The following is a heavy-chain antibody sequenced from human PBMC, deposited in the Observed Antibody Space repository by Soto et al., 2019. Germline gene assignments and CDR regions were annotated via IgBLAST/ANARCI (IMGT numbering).Heavy chain of an antibody. V-gene: IGHV1-69*13. J-gene: IGHJ6*02. CDR1: GGTFSSYA. CDR2: IIPIFGTA. Sequence: GASVKVSCKASGGTFSSYAISWVRQAPGQGLEWMGGIIPIFGTANYAQKFQGRVTITADESTSTAYMELSSLRSEDTAVYYCARVDCSSTSCYWNYYYGMDVWAQGTTVTVSS. CDR3: ARVDCSSTSCYWNYYYGMDV. D-gene: IGHD2-2*01.